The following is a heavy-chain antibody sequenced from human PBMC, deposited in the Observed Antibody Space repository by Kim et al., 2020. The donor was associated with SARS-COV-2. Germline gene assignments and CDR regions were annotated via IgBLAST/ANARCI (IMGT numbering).Heavy chain of an antibody. D-gene: IGHD1-26*01. CDR3: AKYSGGYGFIDV. Sequence: RVTISRDNSKNTLYLQMGSLRAEDMAVYYCAKYSGGYGFIDVWGQGTTVTVSS. J-gene: IGHJ6*02. V-gene: IGHV3-64*01.